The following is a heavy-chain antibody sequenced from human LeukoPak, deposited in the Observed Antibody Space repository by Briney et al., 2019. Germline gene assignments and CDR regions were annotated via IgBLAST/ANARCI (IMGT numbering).Heavy chain of an antibody. V-gene: IGHV1-46*01. J-gene: IGHJ4*02. CDR3: ARDPRTIRLNYYDSSGPSDY. CDR2: INPSGGST. D-gene: IGHD3-22*01. CDR1: GNTFTSYF. Sequence: ASAKVSCKASGNTFTSYFLHWVRQAPGQGLEWMGIINPSGGSTSYAQKFQGRVTMTRDTSTSTVYMELSSLRSEDTAVYYCARDPRTIRLNYYDSSGPSDYWGQGTLVTVSS.